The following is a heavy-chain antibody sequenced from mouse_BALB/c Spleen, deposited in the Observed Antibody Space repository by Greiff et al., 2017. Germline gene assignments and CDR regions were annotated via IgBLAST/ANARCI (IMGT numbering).Heavy chain of an antibody. CDR3: ARSTMIRYFDV. CDR1: GFNIKDTY. D-gene: IGHD2-4*01. Sequence: VQLQQSGAELVKPGASVKLSCTASGFNIKDTYMHWVKQRPEQGLEWIGRIDPANGNTKYDPKFQGKATITADTSSNTAYLQLSSLTSEDTAVYYCARSTMIRYFDVWGAGTTGTVSS. CDR2: IDPANGNT. J-gene: IGHJ1*01. V-gene: IGHV14-3*02.